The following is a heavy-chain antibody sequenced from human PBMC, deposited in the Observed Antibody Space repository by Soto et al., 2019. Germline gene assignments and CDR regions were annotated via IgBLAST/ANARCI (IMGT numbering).Heavy chain of an antibody. CDR2: INHSGST. CDR1: GGSFSGYY. D-gene: IGHD6-6*01. CDR3: ARNLRKPARPCYFDY. V-gene: IGHV4-34*01. Sequence: QVQLQQWGAGRLKPSETLSLTCAVYGGSFSGYYWSWIRQPPGKGLEWIVEINHSGSTNYNPSLKSRVTISVDTSKNQFSLTLSSVTAADTAVYYCARNLRKPARPCYFDYWGQGTLVTVSS. J-gene: IGHJ4*02.